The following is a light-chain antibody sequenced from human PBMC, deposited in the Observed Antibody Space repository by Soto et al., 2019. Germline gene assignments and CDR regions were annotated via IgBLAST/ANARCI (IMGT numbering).Light chain of an antibody. J-gene: IGKJ2*01. CDR1: QSVRNTY. V-gene: IGKV3-20*01. CDR2: GAT. CDR3: QQYDSTPLYT. Sequence: EIVLTQSPATLSLSPGERATLSCRASQSVRNTYLAWYRQKPGQAPRLLIYGATSRATGIPDRFSGSGSGTDFTLTISRLEPEDFAVYYCQQYDSTPLYTFGQGTKLEIK.